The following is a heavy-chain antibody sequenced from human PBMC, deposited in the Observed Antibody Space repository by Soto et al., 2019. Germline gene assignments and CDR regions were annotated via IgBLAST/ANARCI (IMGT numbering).Heavy chain of an antibody. CDR2: TNPKSGAT. V-gene: IGHV1-2*04. CDR1: GYTFTDYF. J-gene: IGHJ6*02. CDR3: AKASDYYTMDV. Sequence: QAQLVQSGAEVKKSGASVKVSCRASGYTFTDYFVHWVRQAPRQGPEWVGWTNPKSGATKYAPKFQGWVTMTRDTSISTAYMKVSSLKSDDTAVYYCAKASDYYTMDVWGQGTPVTVSS. D-gene: IGHD6-19*01.